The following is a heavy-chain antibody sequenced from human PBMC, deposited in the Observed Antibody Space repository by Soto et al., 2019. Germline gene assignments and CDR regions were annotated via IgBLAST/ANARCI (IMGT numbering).Heavy chain of an antibody. CDR2: TYYRSKWYN. D-gene: IGHD3-22*01. Sequence: PSQTLSLTCVISGDSVSSNSAAWNWIRQSPSRGLEWLGRTYYRSKWYNDYAVSVKSRITINPDTSKNQFSLQLNSVTPEDTAVYYCARGGYYDSSGYSRHFDYWGQGTLVTVSS. J-gene: IGHJ4*02. CDR3: ARGGYYDSSGYSRHFDY. CDR1: GDSVSSNSAA. V-gene: IGHV6-1*01.